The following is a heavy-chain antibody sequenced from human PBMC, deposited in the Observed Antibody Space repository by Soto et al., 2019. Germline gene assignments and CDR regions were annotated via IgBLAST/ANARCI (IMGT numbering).Heavy chain of an antibody. CDR3: ARRGGSGTVDY. J-gene: IGHJ4*02. CDR2: IYYSGNT. CDR1: GDSMCGYY. V-gene: IGHV4-59*08. D-gene: IGHD3-10*01. Sequence: HVQLQESGPGLVKPSETLSLTCTVSGDSMCGYYWTWIRQPPGKGLEWIGYIYYSGNTMYTPSLKGRVTISVDTSKSQFSLSLSSVTAADTAVYYCARRGGSGTVDYWGQGTLVTVSS.